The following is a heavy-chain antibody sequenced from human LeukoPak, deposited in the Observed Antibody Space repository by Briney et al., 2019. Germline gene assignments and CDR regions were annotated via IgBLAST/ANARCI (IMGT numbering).Heavy chain of an antibody. J-gene: IGHJ6*03. CDR3: AVWDTAISAEYYYYYYYMDV. D-gene: IGHD5-18*01. Sequence: GASVKVSCKASGGTCISYAISRVRQAPGQGLEWMGRIIPIFGTANYAQKFQGRVTITADESTSTAYMELSSLRSEDTAVYYCAVWDTAISAEYYYYYYYMDVWGKGTTVTVSS. CDR1: GGTCISYA. CDR2: IIPIFGTA. V-gene: IGHV1-69*13.